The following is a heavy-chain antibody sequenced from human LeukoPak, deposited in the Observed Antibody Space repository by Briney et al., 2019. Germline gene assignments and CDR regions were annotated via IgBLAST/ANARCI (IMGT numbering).Heavy chain of an antibody. CDR1: GYTFTSYG. D-gene: IGHD3-16*02. J-gene: IGHJ4*02. CDR3: AREMGGDYVWGSYRYWDY. CDR2: ISAYNGNT. V-gene: IGHV1-18*01. Sequence: ASVKVSCKASGYTFTSYGISWVRQAPGQGLEWMGWISAYNGNTNYAQKLQGRVTMTTDTSTSTAYMELRSLRSDDTAVYYCAREMGGDYVWGSYRYWDYWGQGTLVTVSS.